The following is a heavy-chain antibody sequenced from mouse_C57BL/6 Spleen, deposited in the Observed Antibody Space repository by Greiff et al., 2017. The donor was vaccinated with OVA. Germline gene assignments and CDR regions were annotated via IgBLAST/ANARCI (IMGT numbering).Heavy chain of an antibody. D-gene: IGHD1-1*01. CDR2: ISGGGGNT. Sequence: EVNLVESGGGLVKPGGSLKLSCAASGFTFSSYTMSWVRQTPEKRLEWVATISGGGGNTYYPDSVKGRFTISRDNAKNTLYLQMSSLRSEDTALYYCARQGYYGHWYFDVWGTGTTVTVSS. CDR1: GFTFSSYT. J-gene: IGHJ1*03. CDR3: ARQGYYGHWYFDV. V-gene: IGHV5-9*01.